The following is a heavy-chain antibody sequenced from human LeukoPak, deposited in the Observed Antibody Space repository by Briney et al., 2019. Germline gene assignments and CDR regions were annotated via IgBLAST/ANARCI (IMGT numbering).Heavy chain of an antibody. J-gene: IGHJ4*02. CDR3: ATYDYGADYFDY. D-gene: IGHD4/OR15-4a*01. V-gene: IGHV3-11*01. CDR1: GFTFSDYY. CDR2: ISSGGDTT. Sequence: PGGSLRLSCAASGFTFSDYYMSWIRQAPGKGLEWVSYISSGGDTTYYADSVTGRFTISRDNAKNSLYLQMHSLRAEDTAIYYCATYDYGADYFDYWGQGTLVTVST.